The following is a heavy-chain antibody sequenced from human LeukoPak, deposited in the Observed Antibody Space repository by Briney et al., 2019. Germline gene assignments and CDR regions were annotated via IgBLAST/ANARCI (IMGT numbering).Heavy chain of an antibody. D-gene: IGHD5-24*01. CDR2: IWFDGSNR. CDR3: ARAVEMTTLTSHFDY. CDR1: GVTFSNYC. J-gene: IGHJ4*02. V-gene: IGHV3-33*01. Sequence: GGSLRLSCAASGVTFSNYCRHWVRQAPGKGLEWVAVIWFDGSNRYFADSVRGRFTISRDNSRNTVYLQMDSLRVEDTAVYYCARAVEMTTLTSHFDYWGQGTLVTVSS.